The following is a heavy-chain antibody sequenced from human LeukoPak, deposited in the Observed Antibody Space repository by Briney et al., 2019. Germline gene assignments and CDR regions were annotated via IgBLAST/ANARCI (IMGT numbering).Heavy chain of an antibody. Sequence: SETLSLTCAVYGGSFSGYYWSWIRQPPGKGLEWIGEINHSGSTNYNPSLKSRVTISVDTSKNQFSLKLSSVTAAGTAVYYCARGFGSGWYGGWFDPWGQGTLVTVSS. CDR3: ARGFGSGWYGGWFDP. D-gene: IGHD6-19*01. V-gene: IGHV4-34*01. CDR2: INHSGST. J-gene: IGHJ5*02. CDR1: GGSFSGYY.